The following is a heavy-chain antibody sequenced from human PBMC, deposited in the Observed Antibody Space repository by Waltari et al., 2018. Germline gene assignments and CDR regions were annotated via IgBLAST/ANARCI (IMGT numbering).Heavy chain of an antibody. CDR1: GGSISSYY. J-gene: IGHJ4*02. D-gene: IGHD6-25*01. V-gene: IGHV4-59*01. Sequence: QVQLQESGPGLVKPSETLSLTCTVSGGSISSYYWSWIRQPPGKGLEWIGYIYYSGSTNYNPSLKSRVTISVDTSKNQFSLKLSSVTAADTAVYYCARTMYSSVDYWGQGTLVTVSS. CDR2: IYYSGST. CDR3: ARTMYSSVDY.